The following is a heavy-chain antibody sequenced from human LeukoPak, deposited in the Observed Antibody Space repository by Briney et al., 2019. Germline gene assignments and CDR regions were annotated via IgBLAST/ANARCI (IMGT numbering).Heavy chain of an antibody. V-gene: IGHV3-23*01. D-gene: IGHD6-6*01. CDR3: ARDRRPWYFDL. J-gene: IGHJ2*01. CDR1: GFTFSSYA. Sequence: GGSLRLSCAASGFTFSSYAMSWVRQAPGKGLEWVSTITGGGDITKYADSVKGRFTISRDHPQNTLHLQMNSLRDDDTAVYYCARDRRPWYFDLWGRGTLVTVSS. CDR2: ITGGGDIT.